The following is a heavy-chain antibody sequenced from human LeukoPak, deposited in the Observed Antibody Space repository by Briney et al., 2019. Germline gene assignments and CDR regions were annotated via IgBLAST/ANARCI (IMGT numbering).Heavy chain of an antibody. CDR3: TRRGRNNWGEGNDY. CDR1: GGSISGYY. V-gene: IGHV4-59*08. CDR2: INDSGST. Sequence: KTSETLSLTCTVSGGSISGYYWSWIRQPPGKGLEWIGYINDSGSTNSNPSLKSRVTMSVDTSKNQFSLKLSSVTAADTAVYYCTRRGRNNWGEGNDYWGQGTLVTVSS. J-gene: IGHJ4*02. D-gene: IGHD1-1*01.